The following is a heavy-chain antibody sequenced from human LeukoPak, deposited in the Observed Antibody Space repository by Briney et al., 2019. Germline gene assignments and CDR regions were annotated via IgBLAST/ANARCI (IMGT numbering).Heavy chain of an antibody. Sequence: GGSLRLSCAASGFTFSSYGMHWVRQAPGKGLEWVAFIRYDGSNKYYADSVKGRFTISRGNSKNTLYLQMNSLRAEDTAVYYCARDDCSSASCYFWDSWGQGTLVTVSS. V-gene: IGHV3-30*02. CDR3: ARDDCSSASCYFWDS. D-gene: IGHD2-2*01. J-gene: IGHJ4*02. CDR2: IRYDGSNK. CDR1: GFTFSSYG.